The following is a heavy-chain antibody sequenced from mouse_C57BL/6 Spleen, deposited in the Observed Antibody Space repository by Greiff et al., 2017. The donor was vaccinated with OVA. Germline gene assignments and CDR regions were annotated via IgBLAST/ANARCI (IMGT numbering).Heavy chain of an antibody. CDR3: ARQGDGGYAY. CDR1: GYTFTNYW. J-gene: IGHJ3*01. CDR2: IYPGGGYT. D-gene: IGHD2-2*01. V-gene: IGHV1-63*01. Sequence: QVQLQQSGAELVRPGTSVKMSCKASGYTFTNYWIGWAKQRPGHGLEWIGDIYPGGGYTNYTEKFKGKATLTAAKSSSTAYMQFSILTSEDSAIYYCARQGDGGYAYWGQGTMVTVSA.